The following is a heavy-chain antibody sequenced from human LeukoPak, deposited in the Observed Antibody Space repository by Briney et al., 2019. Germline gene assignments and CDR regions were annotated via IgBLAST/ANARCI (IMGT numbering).Heavy chain of an antibody. V-gene: IGHV3-30*02. J-gene: IGHJ4*02. D-gene: IGHD2-2*01. CDR1: GFTFSSYG. CDR2: IRYDGSNK. CDR3: ARIFVVVPALTPDY. Sequence: GGSLRLSCAAYGFTFSSYGMHWVRQAPGKGLEWVAFIRYDGSNKYYADSVKGRFTISRDNSKNTLYLQMNSLRAEDTAVYYCARIFVVVPALTPDYWGQGTLVTVSS.